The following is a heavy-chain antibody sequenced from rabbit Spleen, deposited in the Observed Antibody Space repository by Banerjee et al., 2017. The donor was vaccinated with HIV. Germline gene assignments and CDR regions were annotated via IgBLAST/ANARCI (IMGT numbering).Heavy chain of an antibody. V-gene: IGHV1S45*01. D-gene: IGHD7-1*01. CDR2: IDTNDGDT. CDR3: ARGGYGGYGLNL. CDR1: GFSFSSNW. Sequence: LEESGGGLVKPGGTLTLTCTVSGFSFSSNWICWVRQAPGKGLEWIACIDTNDGDTDYANWPKGRFTISKTSSTTVTLQMTSLTAADTATYFCARGGYGGYGLNLWGPGTLVTVS. J-gene: IGHJ4*01.